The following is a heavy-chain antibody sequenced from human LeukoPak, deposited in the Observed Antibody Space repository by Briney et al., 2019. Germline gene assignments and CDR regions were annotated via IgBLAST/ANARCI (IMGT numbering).Heavy chain of an antibody. J-gene: IGHJ5*02. CDR1: GGSISSSSYY. V-gene: IGHV4-39*01. Sequence: PSETLSLTCTVSGGSISSSSYYWGWIRQPPGKGLEWIGSIYYSGSTYYNPSPKSRVTISVDTSKNQFSLKLSSVTAADTVVYYCATLERAVARSPGLFDPWGQGTLVTVSS. D-gene: IGHD4-23*01. CDR3: ATLERAVARSPGLFDP. CDR2: IYYSGST.